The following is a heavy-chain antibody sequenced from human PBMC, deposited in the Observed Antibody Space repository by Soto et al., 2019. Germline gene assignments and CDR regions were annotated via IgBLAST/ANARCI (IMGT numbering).Heavy chain of an antibody. D-gene: IGHD6-25*01. CDR2: IKSQADGGTT. CDR3: TTRGGH. Sequence: QLVESGGGLVKPGGSLRLSCTASGFSFNDVWMSWVRQAPGRGLEWIGRIKSQADGGTTDYAAPVNGRFSVSRDDSQNWLYLEKSGLRIEDSGIYCCTTRGGHWGQGTRVTVSS. V-gene: IGHV3-15*05. CDR1: GFSFNDVW. J-gene: IGHJ4*02.